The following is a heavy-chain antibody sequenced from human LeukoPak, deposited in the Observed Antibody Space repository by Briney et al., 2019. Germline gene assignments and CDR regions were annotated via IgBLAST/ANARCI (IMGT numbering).Heavy chain of an antibody. D-gene: IGHD1-1*01. J-gene: IGHJ4*02. CDR3: ARGANDSLDY. Sequence: SETLSLTRAVYGGSFSGYYWSWIRQPPGKGLEWIGEINHSGSTNYNPSLKSRVTISVDTSKNQFSLKLSSVTAADTAVYYCARGANDSLDYWGQGTLVTVSS. CDR1: GGSFSGYY. CDR2: INHSGST. V-gene: IGHV4-34*01.